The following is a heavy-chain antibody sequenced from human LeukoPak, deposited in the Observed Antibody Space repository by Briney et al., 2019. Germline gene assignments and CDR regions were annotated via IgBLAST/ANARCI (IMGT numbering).Heavy chain of an antibody. CDR2: MNPNSGNT. CDR3: ARFPFSEWELPYFDY. CDR1: GYTFTSYD. Sequence: ASVKVSCKASGYTFTSYDINWVRQATGQGLEWMGWMNPNSGNTGYAQKFQGRVTITRNTSISTAYMELRSLRSDDTAVYYCARFPFSEWELPYFDYWGQGTLVTVSS. V-gene: IGHV1-8*03. J-gene: IGHJ4*02. D-gene: IGHD3-3*02.